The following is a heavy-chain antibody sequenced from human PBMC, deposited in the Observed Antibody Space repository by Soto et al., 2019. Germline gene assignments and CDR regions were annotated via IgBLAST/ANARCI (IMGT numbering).Heavy chain of an antibody. CDR2: XXGSGAGA. J-gene: IGHJ5*01. CDR3: XXXXXXXXXXXXXXSGWFDF. CDR1: GFTFSRCA. V-gene: IGHV3-23*01. D-gene: IGHD3-10*01. Sequence: EVQLLESGGGLVQPGGSLRLSCTASGFTFSRCAMSWVRQAPGKGLEWVSTXXGSGAGAYHADSVKGRFTTSRDNSKNTMYLXMXXXXXXXXXXXXXXXXXXXXXXXXXXXSGWFDFWGQGTLVTVSS.